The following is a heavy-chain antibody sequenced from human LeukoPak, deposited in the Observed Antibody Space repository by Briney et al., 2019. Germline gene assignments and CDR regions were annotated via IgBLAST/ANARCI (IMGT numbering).Heavy chain of an antibody. CDR3: AKEAGYCSGGSCYGLYYMDV. D-gene: IGHD2-15*01. Sequence: GGSLRLSCAASGFTFSSYGMHWVRQAAGTGLEWVAFIRYDGSNKYYADSVKGRFTISRDNSKNTLYLQMHSLRAEDTAVYYCAKEAGYCSGGSCYGLYYMDVWGKGTTVTISS. J-gene: IGHJ6*03. CDR2: IRYDGSNK. V-gene: IGHV3-30*02. CDR1: GFTFSSYG.